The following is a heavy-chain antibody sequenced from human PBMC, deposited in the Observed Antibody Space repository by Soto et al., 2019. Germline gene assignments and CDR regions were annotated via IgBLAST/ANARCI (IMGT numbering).Heavy chain of an antibody. J-gene: IGHJ5*02. D-gene: IGHD1-20*01. Sequence: GGSLRLSCAASGFTFSDYYMSWIRQAPGKGLEWVSYISSSDSITYYADSVKGRFTISRDNAKNSLYLQMNSLRAEDTAVYYCAKEPSYLDSWFAPWGQGTLVTVSS. V-gene: IGHV3-11*01. CDR3: AKEPSYLDSWFAP. CDR2: ISSSDSIT. CDR1: GFTFSDYY.